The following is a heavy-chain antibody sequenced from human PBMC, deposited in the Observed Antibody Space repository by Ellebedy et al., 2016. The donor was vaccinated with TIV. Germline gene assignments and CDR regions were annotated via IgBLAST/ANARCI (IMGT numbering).Heavy chain of an antibody. D-gene: IGHD2-21*02. CDR1: GFTFSSYA. Sequence: GGSLRLXXAASGFTFSSYAMSWVRQAPGKGLEWVSSIHGSGGRTYYADSVKGRFTISRDNSKNTLYLQMNSLRAEDTAVYYCAKPPATHGLLFYPGHGMDVWGQGTTVTVSS. V-gene: IGHV3-23*01. J-gene: IGHJ6*02. CDR3: AKPPATHGLLFYPGHGMDV. CDR2: IHGSGGRT.